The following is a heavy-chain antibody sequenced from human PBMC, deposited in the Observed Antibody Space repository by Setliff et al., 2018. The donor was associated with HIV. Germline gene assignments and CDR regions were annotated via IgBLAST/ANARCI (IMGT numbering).Heavy chain of an antibody. Sequence: PSETMSLTCTVSGASISGFYWNWIRQSAGKGLQWIGRIYDSGSTKYNPSLKSRVTMSPDTSKNQFSINLDSVTAADTAVFYCARGVGDYFDYTLSIYRLAYYMDVWGKGTPVTVSS. V-gene: IGHV4-4*07. D-gene: IGHD3-9*01. CDR3: ARGVGDYFDYTLSIYRLAYYMDV. CDR1: GASISGFY. J-gene: IGHJ6*03. CDR2: IYDSGST.